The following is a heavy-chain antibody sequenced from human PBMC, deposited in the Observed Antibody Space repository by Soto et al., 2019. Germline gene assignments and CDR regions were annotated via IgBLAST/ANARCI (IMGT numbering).Heavy chain of an antibody. D-gene: IGHD2-2*01. CDR2: IYYSGST. J-gene: IGHJ6*03. CDR1: GGSISSYY. V-gene: IGHV4-59*01. CDR3: ARGRPQKGGYCSSTSCYSYYYYYMDV. Sequence: SETLSLTCTVSGGSISSYYWSCIRQPPGKGLEWIGYIYYSGSTNYNPSLKSRVTISVDTSKNQFSLKLSSVTAADTAVYYCARGRPQKGGYCSSTSCYSYYYYYMDVWGQGTKVTVSS.